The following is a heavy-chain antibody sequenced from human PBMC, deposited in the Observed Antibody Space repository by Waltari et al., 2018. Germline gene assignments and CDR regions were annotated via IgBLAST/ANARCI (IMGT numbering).Heavy chain of an antibody. CDR2: MRPDGSRK. J-gene: IGHJ4*02. CDR3: ARDVDY. V-gene: IGHV3-7*01. CDR1: GFTLSSHW. Sequence: EVRVVESGGGLVQPGGSLRLSCAASGFTLSSHWMSWFRQAPGKGLEWVANMRPDGSRKYYVDSVKGRFTISRDNAKNSLYLQMNSLRVEDTAVYYCARDVDYWGQGTLVTVSS.